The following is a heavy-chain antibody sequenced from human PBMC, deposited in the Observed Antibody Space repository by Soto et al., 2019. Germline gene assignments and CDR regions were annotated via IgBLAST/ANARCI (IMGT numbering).Heavy chain of an antibody. Sequence: PXESLLLSFAASGFAFTSSAMAWVRQAPGKGLQWVSAITVAGGGTYYADSVKGRFTISRDNSKNTLFLQMNSLSAEDTALYFCAKWPPSPKMGVTSHWGQGTLVTVSS. CDR2: ITVAGGGT. D-gene: IGHD1-26*01. J-gene: IGHJ4*02. V-gene: IGHV3-23*01. CDR1: GFAFTSSA. CDR3: AKWPPSPKMGVTSH.